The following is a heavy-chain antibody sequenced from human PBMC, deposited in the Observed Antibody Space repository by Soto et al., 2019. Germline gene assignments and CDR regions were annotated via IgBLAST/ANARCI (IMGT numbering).Heavy chain of an antibody. Sequence: SETLSLTCTVAGGSISSYYWTWIRQSPGKGLEWIGYINDIGSTNYNPSLKSRVTISVDTSKKHFSLRLSSVIGADTAVYYCARGSYDYYCMDVWGLGPTVTVSS. CDR1: GGSISSYY. V-gene: IGHV4-59*01. CDR3: ARGSYDYYCMDV. J-gene: IGHJ6*02. CDR2: INDIGST.